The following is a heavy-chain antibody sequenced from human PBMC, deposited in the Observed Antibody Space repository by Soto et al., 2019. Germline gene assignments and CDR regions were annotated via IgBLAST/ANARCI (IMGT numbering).Heavy chain of an antibody. V-gene: IGHV1-3*01. Sequence: QVQLVQSGAEVKKPGASVKVSCKASGYTFTSYAMHWVRQAPGQRLEWMGWINAGNGNTKYSQKFQGRVTITRDTSASTAYMELSSLRSEDTAVYYCAREHPYYYGSGSYYRPLYYYYGMDVW. CDR3: AREHPYYYGSGSYYRPLYYYYGMDV. CDR1: GYTFTSYA. CDR2: INAGNGNT. D-gene: IGHD3-10*01. J-gene: IGHJ6*01.